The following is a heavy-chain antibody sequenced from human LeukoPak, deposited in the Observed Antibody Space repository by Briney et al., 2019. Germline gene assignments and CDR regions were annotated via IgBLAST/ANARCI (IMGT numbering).Heavy chain of an antibody. CDR2: ISGSGGST. CDR1: GFTFSSYA. V-gene: IGHV3-23*01. CDR3: ANPTVVVAYGIDY. J-gene: IGHJ4*02. Sequence: PGGSLRLSCAASGFTFSSYAMSWVRQAQGKGLEWVSAISGSGGSTYYADSVKGRFTISRDNSKNTLYLQMNSLRAEDTAVYYCANPTVVVAYGIDYWGQGTLVTVSS. D-gene: IGHD3-22*01.